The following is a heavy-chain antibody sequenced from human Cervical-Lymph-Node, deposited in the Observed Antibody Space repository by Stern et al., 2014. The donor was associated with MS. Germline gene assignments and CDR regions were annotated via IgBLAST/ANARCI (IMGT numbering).Heavy chain of an antibody. V-gene: IGHV4-34*04. J-gene: IGHJ3*01. CDR3: ARERKVERSARLLVSFDV. D-gene: IGHD1-1*01. CDR2: INSGGGT. CDR1: GASFSDNS. Sequence: QVQLQQWGAGLLRPSETLSLTCAVHGASFSDNSWSWIRQTPGKGLEWIGEINSGGGTTDNPSLMSRPILTVDPSRNQFSLKLSSLTAADTAMYYCARERKVERSARLLVSFDVWGQGTLVTVSS.